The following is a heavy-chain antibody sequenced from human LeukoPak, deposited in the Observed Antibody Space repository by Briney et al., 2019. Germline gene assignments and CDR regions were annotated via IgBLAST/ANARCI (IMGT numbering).Heavy chain of an antibody. CDR2: MNPNSGNT. V-gene: IGHV1-8*01. CDR3: TRRITPHWYFDL. D-gene: IGHD3-10*01. J-gene: IGHJ2*01. Sequence: GASVKVSCKASEYAFTSYDINWVRQAPGQGLEWMGWMNPNSGNTGYAQKFQGRVTLTRNTSATTAYMELSSLKFGDTAVYFCTRRITPHWYFDLWGRGALVTVSS. CDR1: EYAFTSYD.